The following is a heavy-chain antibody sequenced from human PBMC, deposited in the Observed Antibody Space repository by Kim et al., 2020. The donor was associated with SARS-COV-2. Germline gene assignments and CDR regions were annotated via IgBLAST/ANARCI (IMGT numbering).Heavy chain of an antibody. D-gene: IGHD3-22*01. CDR2: ISAYNGNT. V-gene: IGHV1-18*01. CDR1: GYTFTSYG. Sequence: ASVKVSCKASGYTFTSYGISWVRQAPGQGLEWMGWISAYNGNTNYAQKLQGRVTMTTDTSTSTAYMELRSLRSDDTAVYYCARHYYDSSGYYLVFDYWGQGTLVTVSS. J-gene: IGHJ4*02. CDR3: ARHYYDSSGYYLVFDY.